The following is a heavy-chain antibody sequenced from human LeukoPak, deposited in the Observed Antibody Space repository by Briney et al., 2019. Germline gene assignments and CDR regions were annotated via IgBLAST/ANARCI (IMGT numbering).Heavy chain of an antibody. CDR3: ARPRLSDDAFDI. CDR1: GFTFSSYA. V-gene: IGHV3-23*01. J-gene: IGHJ3*02. Sequence: GGSLRLSCAASGFTFSSYAMSWVRQAPGKGLEWVSAISGSGGSTYYADSVKGRFTISRDNSKNTLYLQMNSLRAEDTAVYYCARPRLSDDAFDIWGQGTMVTVSS. CDR2: ISGSGGST.